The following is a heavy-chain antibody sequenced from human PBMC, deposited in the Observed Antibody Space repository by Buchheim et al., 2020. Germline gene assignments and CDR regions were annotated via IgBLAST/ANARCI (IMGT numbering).Heavy chain of an antibody. Sequence: QVQLVQSGAEVKKPGASVKVSCKASGYTFTGYYMHWVRQAPGQGLEWMGWINPNSGGTNSAQKFQGRVTMTRDPSISPAYMELSRLTSDDTAVYYCARAEDTSGYHSAHWGQGTL. CDR1: GYTFTGYY. CDR3: ARAEDTSGYHSAH. CDR2: INPNSGGT. J-gene: IGHJ4*02. D-gene: IGHD3-22*01. V-gene: IGHV1-2*02.